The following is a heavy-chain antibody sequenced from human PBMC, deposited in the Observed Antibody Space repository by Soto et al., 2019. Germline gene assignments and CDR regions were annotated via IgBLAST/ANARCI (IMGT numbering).Heavy chain of an antibody. CDR1: GFTFSSYS. V-gene: IGHV3-48*04. CDR2: ISSSSTI. D-gene: IGHD6-13*01. CDR3: ARGRGIAAAGDAFDI. Sequence: GSLRLSCAASGFTFSSYSMNWVRQAPGKGLEWVSYISSSSTIYYADSVKGRFTISRDNAKNSLYLQMNSLRAEDTAVYYCARGRGIAAAGDAFDIWGQGTMVTVSS. J-gene: IGHJ3*02.